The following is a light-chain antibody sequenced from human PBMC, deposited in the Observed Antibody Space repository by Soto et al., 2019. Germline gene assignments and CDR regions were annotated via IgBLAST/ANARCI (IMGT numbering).Light chain of an antibody. V-gene: IGKV3-20*01. J-gene: IGKJ1*01. CDR1: QSVSSSY. CDR2: DAS. Sequence: EIVLTQSPGTLSLSPGERATLSCRASQSVSSSYLAWYQQKPGQAPRLLIYDASSRATGIPDRFGGSGSGTDFTLTISRLEPEDFAVYYCQQYGSSWWTFGQGTKVEIK. CDR3: QQYGSSWWT.